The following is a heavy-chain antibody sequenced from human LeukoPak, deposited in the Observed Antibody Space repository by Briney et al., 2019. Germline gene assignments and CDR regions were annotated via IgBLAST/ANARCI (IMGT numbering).Heavy chain of an antibody. Sequence: TLSLTCAVSGGSISSGGYSWSWIRQPPGKGLEWIGYIYHSGSTYYNPSLKSRVTISVDRSKNQFSLKLSSVTAADTAVYYCARGSPLRTAYYRGQGTLVTVSS. CDR2: IYHSGST. V-gene: IGHV4-30-2*01. CDR1: GGSISSGGYS. J-gene: IGHJ4*02. D-gene: IGHD5/OR15-5a*01. CDR3: ARGSPLRTAYY.